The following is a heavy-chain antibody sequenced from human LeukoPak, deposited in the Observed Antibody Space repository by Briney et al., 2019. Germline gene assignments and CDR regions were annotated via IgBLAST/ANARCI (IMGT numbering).Heavy chain of an antibody. D-gene: IGHD1-26*01. J-gene: IGHJ4*02. CDR3: AKEIASGSYYVGGFDY. V-gene: IGHV3-21*04. CDR1: GFTFSSYS. Sequence: GGSLRLSCAASGFTFSSYSMNWVRQAPGKGLEWVSSISSSSSYIYYADSVKGRFTISRDNAKNSLYLQMNSLRAEDTAVYYCAKEIASGSYYVGGFDYWGQGTLVTVSS. CDR2: ISSSSSYI.